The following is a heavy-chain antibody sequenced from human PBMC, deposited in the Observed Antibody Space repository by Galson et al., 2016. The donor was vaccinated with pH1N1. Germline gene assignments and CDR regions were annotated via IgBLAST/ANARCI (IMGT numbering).Heavy chain of an antibody. V-gene: IGHV3-74*01. CDR1: GSTFSSFW. D-gene: IGHD7-27*01. CDR3: ARVRLIMPGDPTGYFDF. CDR2: ISSEGSSI. J-gene: IGHJ4*02. Sequence: SLRLSCAASGSTFSSFWMHWVRQVPGKGLVWVSRISSEGSSISYADSVKGRFTISRDNARNTLYLEMNSLRAEDTALYYCARVRLIMPGDPTGYFDFWGQGALVTVSS.